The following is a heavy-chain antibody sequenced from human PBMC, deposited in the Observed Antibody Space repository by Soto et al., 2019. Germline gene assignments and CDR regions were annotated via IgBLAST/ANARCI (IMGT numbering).Heavy chain of an antibody. CDR1: VFTFISYA. Sequence: GWSLRLSCASSVFTFISYAMHWVRQAPGKGLEWVAVISYDRSNKYYADSVKGRFTISRDNSKNTLYLQMNSLRAEDTAVYYCASARFVAAFDSWGQGTLVTVS. CDR2: ISYDRSNK. D-gene: IGHD6-19*01. J-gene: IGHJ4*02. CDR3: ASARFVAAFDS. V-gene: IGHV3-30-3*01.